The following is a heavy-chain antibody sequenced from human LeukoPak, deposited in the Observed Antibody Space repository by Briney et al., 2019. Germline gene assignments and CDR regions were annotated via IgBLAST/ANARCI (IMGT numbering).Heavy chain of an antibody. V-gene: IGHV3-7*01. D-gene: IGHD1-14*01. CDR1: GFTLSRDW. CDR2: IKQDGSEK. J-gene: IGHJ4*02. CDR3: VKHETGPEY. Sequence: QPGGSRRLSCAAAGFTLSRDWMSWVRQAPGRGLEWVANIKQDGSEKHHGASVKGRFTISRDKAKNSLSLQMNSLRVEDTAVYYCVKHETGPEYWGQGTLVAVSS.